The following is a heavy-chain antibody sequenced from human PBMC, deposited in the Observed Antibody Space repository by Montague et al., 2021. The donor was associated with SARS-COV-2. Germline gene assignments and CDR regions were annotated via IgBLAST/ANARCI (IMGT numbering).Heavy chain of an antibody. CDR1: GGSFSDYK. J-gene: IGHJ4*02. V-gene: IGHV4-34*01. CDR2: ISHSGSA. Sequence: SETLSLTCAVYGGSFSDYKWTWIRQSPGKGLEWLGQISHSGSANYNPSLKRRVTITVDTAKNQFYLKLTCVNVADTAVYSCTRGARGYWGQGTLVTVSS. CDR3: TRGARGY.